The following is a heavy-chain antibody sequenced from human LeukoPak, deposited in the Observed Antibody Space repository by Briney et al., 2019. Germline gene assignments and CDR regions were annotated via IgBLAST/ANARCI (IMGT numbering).Heavy chain of an antibody. J-gene: IGHJ4*02. Sequence: GGSLRLSCTASGFTFGDYAMSWVRQAPGKGLEWVGFIRSKAYGGTTEYAASVKGRFTISRDDSKSIAYLQMNSLKTEDTAVYYCTRESREPDSEPNYDFWSGADYWGQGTLVTVSS. CDR1: GFTFGDYA. CDR3: TRESREPDSEPNYDFWSGADY. CDR2: IRSKAYGGTT. V-gene: IGHV3-49*04. D-gene: IGHD3-3*01.